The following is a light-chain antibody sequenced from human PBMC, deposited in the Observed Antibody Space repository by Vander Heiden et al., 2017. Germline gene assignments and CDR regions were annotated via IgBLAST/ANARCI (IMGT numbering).Light chain of an antibody. CDR2: STN. V-gene: IGLV8-61*01. CDR1: SCSVSTTYY. J-gene: IGLJ3*02. Sequence: QTAVTQEPSFSVSPAETVTLACGLSSCSVSTTYYPSCYQHPPAQAQRTLIYSTNTRSAAVPDSFSVSILGNRAALTITGAKADDESDYYCVLNMGGAIRVFGGGTKPTVL. CDR3: VLNMGGAIRV.